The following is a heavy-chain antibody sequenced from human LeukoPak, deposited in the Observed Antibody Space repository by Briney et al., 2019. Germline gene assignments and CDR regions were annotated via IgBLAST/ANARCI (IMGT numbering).Heavy chain of an antibody. CDR1: GFIFSNYA. CDR3: AKAPPYTKYFDY. CDR2: ISNSGDAT. Sequence: GGSLRLSCAGSGFIFSNYAMSWVRQAPGQGLEWVSTISNSGDATFCADAVKGRFTISRDNSKNTLYLQMYSLRAEDTAIYYCAKAPPYTKYFDYWGQGTLLTVSS. D-gene: IGHD1-1*01. J-gene: IGHJ4*02. V-gene: IGHV3-23*01.